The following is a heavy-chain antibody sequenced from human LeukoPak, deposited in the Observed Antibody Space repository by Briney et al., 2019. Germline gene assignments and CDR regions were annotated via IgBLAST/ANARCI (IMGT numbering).Heavy chain of an antibody. Sequence: PGGSLRLSCAASGFTVSSNYMSWVRQAPGKGLEWVSVIYSGGSTYYADSVKGRFTISRDNAKNSLYLQMNSLRAEDTAVYYCARDSSGWYAYYYYYMDVWGKGTTVTVSS. CDR3: ARDSSGWYAYYYYYMDV. V-gene: IGHV3-53*01. CDR1: GFTVSSNY. D-gene: IGHD6-19*01. CDR2: IYSGGST. J-gene: IGHJ6*03.